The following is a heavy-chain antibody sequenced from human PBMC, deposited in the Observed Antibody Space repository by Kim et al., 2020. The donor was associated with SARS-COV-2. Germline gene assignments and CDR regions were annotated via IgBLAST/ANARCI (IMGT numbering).Heavy chain of an antibody. CDR2: MTASGDAT. D-gene: IGHD3-10*01. CDR1: GFSFDTYA. J-gene: IGHJ3*01. CDR3: VKSTLLRGVTLAGTAFDV. Sequence: GGSLRLSCAASGFSFDTYAMTWVRQAPGKGPEWVATMTASGDATDYSDSVRGRFVISRDNARKMVFLQMNSLRAADTATYHCVKSTLLRGVTLAGTAFDV. V-gene: IGHV3-23*01.